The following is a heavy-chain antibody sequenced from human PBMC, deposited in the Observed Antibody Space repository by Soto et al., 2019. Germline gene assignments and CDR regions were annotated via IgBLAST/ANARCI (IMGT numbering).Heavy chain of an antibody. CDR1: GFSFTTSGVN. D-gene: IGHD4-17*01. CDR2: IFWNDDK. V-gene: IGHV2-5*01. J-gene: IGHJ4*02. Sequence: QITLKESGPTLVKPTQTLTLTCTFSGFSFTTSGVNVGWIRQPPGKALEWLALIFWNDDKRYSPSLKSRLTITKDTSKNQVVLTMTNMDPLDTATYYCARGYTYDLDYWGQGTLVTVSS. CDR3: ARGYTYDLDY.